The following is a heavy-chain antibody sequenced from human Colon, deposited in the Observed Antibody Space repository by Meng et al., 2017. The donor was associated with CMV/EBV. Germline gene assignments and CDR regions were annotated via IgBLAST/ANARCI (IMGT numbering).Heavy chain of an antibody. Sequence: SETLSLTCSVSGDSTSNVYYWGWIRQPPGKGLEWIGSFYYRGSTYYNPSLKSRVTISVDTSKNRFSLKLSSMTAADTAVYYCARDPYSSGWYRGSFDVWGQGTKVTVSS. D-gene: IGHD6-19*01. V-gene: IGHV4-38-2*02. CDR3: ARDPYSSGWYRGSFDV. CDR1: GDSTSNVYY. J-gene: IGHJ3*01. CDR2: FYYRGST.